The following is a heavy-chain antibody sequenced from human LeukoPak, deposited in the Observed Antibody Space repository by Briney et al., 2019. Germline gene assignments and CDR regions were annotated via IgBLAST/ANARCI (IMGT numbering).Heavy chain of an antibody. V-gene: IGHV4-4*07. D-gene: IGHD3-22*01. Sequence: SDTQSLTCTVCSGPITVYYWTWLRQPGGKALEWIGHVSDTGRVYYNPSLERRVTISLDTSNNRSSLKVTSVTAADTAVYYCARGPDMTPSSGYYSFVYWGQGTLVSVSS. CDR1: SGPITVYY. CDR2: VSDTGRV. J-gene: IGHJ4*02. CDR3: ARGPDMTPSSGYYSFVY.